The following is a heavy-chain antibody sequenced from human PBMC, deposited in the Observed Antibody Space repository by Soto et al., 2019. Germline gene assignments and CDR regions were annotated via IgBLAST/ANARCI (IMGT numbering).Heavy chain of an antibody. CDR2: VYTSDYT. CDR3: ARERYYGMDV. V-gene: IGHV4-59*01. Sequence: SETLSLTCSVSGASIRSYYWHWIRQPPGKGLEWIGYVYTSDYTRYSSSLKSRVTISVDTSKNQFSLKLSSVTAADTAVYYCARERYYGMDVWGQGTTVTVSS. CDR1: GASIRSYY. J-gene: IGHJ6*02.